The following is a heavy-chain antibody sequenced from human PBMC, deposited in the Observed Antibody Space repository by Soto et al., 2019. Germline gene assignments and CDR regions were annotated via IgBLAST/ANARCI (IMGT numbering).Heavy chain of an antibody. D-gene: IGHD2-15*01. J-gene: IGHJ4*02. V-gene: IGHV3-9*01. CDR2: ISWNSGSI. CDR1: GFTFDDYA. Sequence: GGSLRLSCAASGFTFDDYAMHWVRQAPGKGLEWVSGISWNSGSIGYADSVKGRFTISRDNAKNSLYLQMNSLRAEDTALYYCAKASGTIVVVVAGSYIDYWGQGTLVTVSS. CDR3: AKASGTIVVVVAGSYIDY.